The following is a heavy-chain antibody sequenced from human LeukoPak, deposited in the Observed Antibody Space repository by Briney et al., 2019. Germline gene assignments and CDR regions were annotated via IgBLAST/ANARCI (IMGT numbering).Heavy chain of an antibody. CDR1: GGSFSGYY. CDR3: ARNRYYYGSGNYGVPNWFDP. D-gene: IGHD3-10*01. CDR2: INHSGST. Sequence: SETLSLACAVYGGSFSGYYWSWIRQPPGKGLEWIGEINHSGSTNYNPSLKSRVTISVDTSKNQFSLKLNSVTAADTAVYYCARNRYYYGSGNYGVPNWFDPWGQGTLVTVSS. J-gene: IGHJ5*02. V-gene: IGHV4-34*01.